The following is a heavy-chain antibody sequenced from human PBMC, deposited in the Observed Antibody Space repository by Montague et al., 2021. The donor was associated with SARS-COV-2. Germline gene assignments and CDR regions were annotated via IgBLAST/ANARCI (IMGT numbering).Heavy chain of an antibody. V-gene: IGHV3-7*01. CDR1: GFTFSSYW. CDR2: IKQDGSEK. Sequence: SLRLSCAASGFTFSSYWMNWVRQAPGKGLEWVANIKQDGSEKYYVDSVKGRFTISRDNAKNSLYLQMNSLRAEDTAVYYCARLGGSSWEIDYWGQGTLVTVSS. CDR3: ARLGGSSWEIDY. J-gene: IGHJ4*02. D-gene: IGHD6-13*01.